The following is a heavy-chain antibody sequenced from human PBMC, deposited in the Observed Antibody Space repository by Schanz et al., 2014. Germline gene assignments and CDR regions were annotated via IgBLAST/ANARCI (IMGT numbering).Heavy chain of an antibody. CDR2: ISDYNADT. CDR1: GYTFTSYG. CDR3: AGATYSSSWYGGSEYFQH. V-gene: IGHV1-18*04. Sequence: QVQLVQSGAEVKKPGASVKVSCKASGYTFTSYGISWVRQAPGQGPEWMGWISDYNADTQYAQKVQGRVTMTTDTSTSTAYMELRSLRSDDTAVYCCAGATYSSSWYGGSEYFQHWGQGTLVTVSS. D-gene: IGHD6-13*01. J-gene: IGHJ1*01.